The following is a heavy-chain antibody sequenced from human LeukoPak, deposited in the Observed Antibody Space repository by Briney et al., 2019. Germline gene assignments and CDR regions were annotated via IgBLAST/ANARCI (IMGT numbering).Heavy chain of an antibody. D-gene: IGHD1-1*01. CDR1: GYTFTGYY. CDR3: AADHWTPTDYYGMDV. CDR2: INPNSGGT. Sequence: ASVKVSCKASGYTFTGYYMHWVRQAPGQGLEWMGWINPNSGGTNYAQKFQGRVTMTRDTSISTAYIELSSLRSEDTAVYYCAADHWTPTDYYGMDVWGQGTTVTVSS. J-gene: IGHJ6*02. V-gene: IGHV1-2*02.